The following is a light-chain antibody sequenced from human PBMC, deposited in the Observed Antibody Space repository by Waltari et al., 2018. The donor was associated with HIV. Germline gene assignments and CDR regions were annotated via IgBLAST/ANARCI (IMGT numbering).Light chain of an antibody. CDR2: DES. Sequence: DIQMTQSPSSLSASVGDSVTITCRASQTVSNKVNWFQQKPGKAPKVLIYDESSLQSGAPPRFSGSGSGTDFSLTIKSLQPDDFASYCCQQSYSYPLTFGPGTKVDIK. CDR1: QTVSNK. V-gene: IGKV1-39*01. J-gene: IGKJ3*01. CDR3: QQSYSYPLT.